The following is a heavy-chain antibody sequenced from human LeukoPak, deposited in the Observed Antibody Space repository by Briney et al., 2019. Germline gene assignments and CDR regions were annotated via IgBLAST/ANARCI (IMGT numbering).Heavy chain of an antibody. Sequence: ASETLSLTCAVYGGSFSGYYWSWIRQPPGKGLEWIGEINHSESTNYNPSLKSRVTISVDTSKNQFSLKLSSVTAADTAVYYCAREIVLGYCSSTSCYWRFDPWGQGTLVTVSS. CDR1: GGSFSGYY. V-gene: IGHV4-34*01. CDR3: AREIVLGYCSSTSCYWRFDP. J-gene: IGHJ5*02. D-gene: IGHD2-2*01. CDR2: INHSEST.